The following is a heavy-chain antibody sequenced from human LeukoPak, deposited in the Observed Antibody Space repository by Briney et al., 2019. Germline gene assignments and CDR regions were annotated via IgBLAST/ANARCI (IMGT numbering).Heavy chain of an antibody. CDR1: GYTFTGYY. V-gene: IGHV1-2*02. Sequence: ASVKVSCKASGYTFTGYYIHWVRQAPGQGLEWMGWINPNRGGTKYAQKFQGRVTMTRDTSISTTYMELSRLRSDDTAVNYCERDIDSSGYFYYWGQGTLVTVSS. CDR3: ERDIDSSGYFYY. CDR2: INPNRGGT. J-gene: IGHJ4*02. D-gene: IGHD3-22*01.